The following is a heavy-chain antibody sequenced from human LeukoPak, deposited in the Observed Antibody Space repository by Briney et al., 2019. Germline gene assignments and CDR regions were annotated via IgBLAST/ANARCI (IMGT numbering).Heavy chain of an antibody. CDR2: INWNGGST. V-gene: IGHV3-20*01. CDR3: ARVANYYGSGSYLIDY. Sequence: GGSLRLSCAASGFTFDDYGMSWVHQAPGKGLEWVSGINWNGGSTGYADSVKGRFTISRDNAKNSLYLQMNSLRAEDTALYHCARVANYYGSGSYLIDYWGQGTLVTVSS. J-gene: IGHJ4*02. D-gene: IGHD3-10*01. CDR1: GFTFDDYG.